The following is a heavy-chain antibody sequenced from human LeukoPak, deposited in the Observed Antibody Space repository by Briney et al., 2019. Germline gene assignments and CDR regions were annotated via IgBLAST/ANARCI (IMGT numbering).Heavy chain of an antibody. CDR2: IYYSGST. Sequence: PSETLSLTCTVSGGSISSYYWSWIRQPPGKGLEWIGYIYYSGSTNYSPSLKSRVTISVDTSKNQFSLKLSSVTAADTAVYYCARGRGYYGPYYFDYWGQGTLVTVSS. CDR3: ARGRGYYGPYYFDY. CDR1: GGSISSYY. J-gene: IGHJ4*02. D-gene: IGHD3-10*01. V-gene: IGHV4-59*01.